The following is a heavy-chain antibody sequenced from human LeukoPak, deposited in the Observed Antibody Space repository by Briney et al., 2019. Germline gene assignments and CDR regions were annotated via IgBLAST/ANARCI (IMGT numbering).Heavy chain of an antibody. CDR3: ARVSVAGYVDY. CDR1: GFTVSSNY. CDR2: IYSGGST. V-gene: IGHV3-53*01. J-gene: IGHJ4*02. Sequence: GGSLRLSCAASGFTVSSNYMSWVRQAPGKGLEWVSVIYSGGSTYYADSVKGRFTISRDNAKNSLYLQMNSLRAEDTAVYYCARVSVAGYVDYWGQGTLVTVSS. D-gene: IGHD6-19*01.